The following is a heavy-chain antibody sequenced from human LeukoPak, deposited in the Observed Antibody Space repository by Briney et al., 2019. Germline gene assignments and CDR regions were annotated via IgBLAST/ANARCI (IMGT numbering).Heavy chain of an antibody. CDR1: GYTLTELS. V-gene: IGHV1-24*01. D-gene: IGHD3-22*01. Sequence: ASVKVSCKVSGYTLTELSMHWVRQAPGKGLEWMGGFDPEDGETIYAQKFQGRVPMTEDTSTDTAYMELSSMRSEDTAVYYCATDPYYYDSSGYRFWGQGTLVTVSS. CDR2: FDPEDGET. J-gene: IGHJ4*02. CDR3: ATDPYYYDSSGYRF.